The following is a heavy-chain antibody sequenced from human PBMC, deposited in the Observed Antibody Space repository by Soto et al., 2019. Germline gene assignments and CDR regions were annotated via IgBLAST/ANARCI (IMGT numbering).Heavy chain of an antibody. V-gene: IGHV4-61*01. D-gene: IGHD1-1*01. CDR2: IYYSGST. Sequence: SETLSLTCTVSGGSVSSGSYYWSWIRQPPGKGLEWIGYIYYSGSTNYNPSLKSRVTISVDTPKNQFSLKLSSVTAADTAVYYCARVRNNWNGNYLNWFDPWGQGTLVTVSS. J-gene: IGHJ5*02. CDR3: ARVRNNWNGNYLNWFDP. CDR1: GGSVSSGSYY.